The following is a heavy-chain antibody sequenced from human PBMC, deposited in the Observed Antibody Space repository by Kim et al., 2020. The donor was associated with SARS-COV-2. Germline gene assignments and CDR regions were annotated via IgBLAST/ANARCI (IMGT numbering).Heavy chain of an antibody. V-gene: IGHV3-30-3*01. CDR2: ISYDGSNK. CDR3: ASGGGSYYYYMDV. Sequence: GGSLRLSCAASGFTFSSYAMHWVRQAPGKGLEWVAVISYDGSNKYYADSVKGRFTISRDNSKNTLYLQMNSLRAEDTAVYYCASGGGSYYYYMDVWGKGTTVTVSS. J-gene: IGHJ6*03. D-gene: IGHD3-16*01. CDR1: GFTFSSYA.